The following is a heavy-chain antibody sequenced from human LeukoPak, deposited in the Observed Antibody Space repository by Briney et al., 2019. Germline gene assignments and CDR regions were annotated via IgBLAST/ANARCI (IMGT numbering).Heavy chain of an antibody. Sequence: PSETLSLTCAAYGGSFSGYYWSWIRQPPGKGLEWIGEINHSGSTNYNPSLKSRVTISVDTSKNQFSLKLSSVTAADTAVYYCARGLRYPDYWGQGTLVTVPS. V-gene: IGHV4-34*01. CDR2: INHSGST. CDR1: GGSFSGYY. J-gene: IGHJ4*02. CDR3: ARGLRYPDY. D-gene: IGHD1-14*01.